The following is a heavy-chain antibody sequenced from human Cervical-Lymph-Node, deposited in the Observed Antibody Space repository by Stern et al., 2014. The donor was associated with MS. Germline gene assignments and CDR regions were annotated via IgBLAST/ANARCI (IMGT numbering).Heavy chain of an antibody. Sequence: VQLVESGAEVKKPGSSVKVSCKASGGTFRNYALSWVRQAPGQGLEWMGVIITVSGTATYAQKFHGRVNIIADESAGTVSMLLNSLGSEDTAVYFCAIFHPPRWGQGTMVTVSS. V-gene: IGHV1-69*01. CDR2: IITVSGTA. CDR3: AIFHPPR. J-gene: IGHJ3*01. CDR1: GGTFRNYA.